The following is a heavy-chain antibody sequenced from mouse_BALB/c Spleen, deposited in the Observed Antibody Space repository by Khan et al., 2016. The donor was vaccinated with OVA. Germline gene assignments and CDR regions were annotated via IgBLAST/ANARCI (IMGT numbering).Heavy chain of an antibody. CDR3: TRNGYGTYEIWDY. CDR2: IYPGNSDT. D-gene: IGHD2-1*01. V-gene: IGHV1-5*01. J-gene: IGHJ2*01. Sequence: EVQLQESGTVLARPGASVKMSCKASGYTFTSYWMHWVKQRPGQGLEWIGAIYPGNSDTNYNQKFKGKAKLTAVTSTSTDSMELSSLTNEDSAVYYCTRNGYGTYEIWDYWGQGTTLTVAS. CDR1: GYTFTSYW.